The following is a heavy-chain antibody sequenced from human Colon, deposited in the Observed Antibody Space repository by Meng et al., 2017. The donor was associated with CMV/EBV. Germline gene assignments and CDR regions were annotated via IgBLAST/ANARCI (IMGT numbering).Heavy chain of an antibody. Sequence: QGRRVQVWAGVKAPGASVKVSCKTSGYTFSDYDRHWVRQAPGQGLEWMGWIRSDGSATNYAQKFRGRVTMTRDASVSTAYMELSGLTSDDTAVYFCVRSSGWSLFDYWGPGALVTVSS. D-gene: IGHD6-19*01. CDR3: VRSSGWSLFDY. V-gene: IGHV1-2*02. J-gene: IGHJ4*02. CDR1: GYTFSDYD. CDR2: IRSDGSAT.